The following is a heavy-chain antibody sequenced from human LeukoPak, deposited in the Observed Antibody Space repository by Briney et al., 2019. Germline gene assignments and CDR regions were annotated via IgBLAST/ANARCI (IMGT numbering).Heavy chain of an antibody. J-gene: IGHJ4*02. D-gene: IGHD3-16*01. CDR3: ARGRHYDYIWGSSYFDY. CDR1: GGSVSSGAYY. Sequence: SETLSLTCSVSGGSVSSGAYYWSWIRQHPGKGLEWIGYIYFSGSTYYSPSLRSRVTILVDTSKNQFSLKLSSVTAADTAVYYCARGRHYDYIWGSSYFDYWGQGILVTVSS. V-gene: IGHV4-31*03. CDR2: IYFSGST.